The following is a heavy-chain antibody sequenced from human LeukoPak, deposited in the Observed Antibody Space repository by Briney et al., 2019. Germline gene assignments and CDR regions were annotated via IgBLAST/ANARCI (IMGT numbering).Heavy chain of an antibody. J-gene: IGHJ4*02. D-gene: IGHD4-17*01. CDR1: GFTFTTYW. V-gene: IGHV3-7*01. CDR3: ARAGLDYGDFYFDY. CDR2: IKQDGTEK. Sequence: GESLRLSCAASGFTFTTYWMSWVRQPPGKGLEGVANIKQDGTEKYYVDSVKGRFTISRDNAKNSLYLQMNSLRAEDTAVYYCARAGLDYGDFYFDYWGQGTLVTVSS.